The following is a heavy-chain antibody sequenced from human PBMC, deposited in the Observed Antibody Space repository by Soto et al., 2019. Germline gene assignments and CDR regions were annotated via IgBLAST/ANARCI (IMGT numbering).Heavy chain of an antibody. Sequence: SEKLSHTYAVYGGTFSGYYWSCIRKPPGKGLEWIGEINHSGSTNYNPSLKSRVTISVDTSKNQFSLKLSSVTAADTAVYYCARGTGQLVRYYYYGMDVWCQGTTVT. V-gene: IGHV4-34*01. CDR3: ARGTGQLVRYYYYGMDV. CDR2: INHSGST. CDR1: GGTFSGYY. J-gene: IGHJ6*02. D-gene: IGHD6-6*01.